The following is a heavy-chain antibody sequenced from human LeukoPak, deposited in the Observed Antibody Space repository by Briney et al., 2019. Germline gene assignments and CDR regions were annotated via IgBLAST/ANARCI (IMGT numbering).Heavy chain of an antibody. D-gene: IGHD3-10*01. CDR1: GDSVSNGNYY. V-gene: IGHV4-61*03. J-gene: IGHJ4*02. CDR2: IYYTGKT. CDR3: ARSQNYYGSGDY. Sequence: PSETLSLTCTVSGDSVSNGNYYWSWLRQPPGEALEWIGYIYYTGKTYYNPSLEGRVTILVDTSRNHFSVKLSSVTAADTAAYYCARSQNYYGSGDYWSQGTLVTVSS.